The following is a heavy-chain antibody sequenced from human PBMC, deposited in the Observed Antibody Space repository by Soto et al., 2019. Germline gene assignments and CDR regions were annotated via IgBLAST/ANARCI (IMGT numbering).Heavy chain of an antibody. CDR3: TRRSAGRYYFDY. D-gene: IGHD6-19*01. J-gene: IGHJ4*02. V-gene: IGHV3-73*01. Sequence: GGSLRLSCAASGFTFSGSAMHWVRQASGKGLEWVGRIRSKANSYATAYAASVKGRFTISRDDSKNTAYLQMNSLKTEDTAVYYCTRRSAGRYYFDYWGQGTLVTVSS. CDR1: GFTFSGSA. CDR2: IRSKANSYAT.